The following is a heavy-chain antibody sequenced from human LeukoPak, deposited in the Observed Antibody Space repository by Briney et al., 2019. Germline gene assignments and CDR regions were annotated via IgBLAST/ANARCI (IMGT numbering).Heavy chain of an antibody. CDR3: ARGERYCSSTSCYASPPFMDY. J-gene: IGHJ4*02. V-gene: IGHV4-34*01. CDR2: INHSGST. CDR1: GGSFSGYY. D-gene: IGHD2-2*01. Sequence: SETLSLTCAVYGGSFSGYYWSWIRQPPGKGLEWIGEINHSGSTNYNPSLKSRVTISVDTSKDQLSLKLSSVTAADTAVYYCARGERYCSSTSCYASPPFMDYWGQGTLVTVSS.